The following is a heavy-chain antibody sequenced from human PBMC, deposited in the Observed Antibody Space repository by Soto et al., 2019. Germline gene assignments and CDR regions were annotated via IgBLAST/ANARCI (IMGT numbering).Heavy chain of an antibody. Sequence: GGSLRLSCAASGFTFSSYGMHWVRQAPGKGLEWVAVISYDGSNKYYADSVKGRFTISRDNSKNTLYLQMNSLRAEDTAVYYCAKPFGRANYDDWGQGTLVTVSS. J-gene: IGHJ4*02. CDR2: ISYDGSNK. D-gene: IGHD3-10*01. V-gene: IGHV3-30*18. CDR3: AKPFGRANYDD. CDR1: GFTFSSYG.